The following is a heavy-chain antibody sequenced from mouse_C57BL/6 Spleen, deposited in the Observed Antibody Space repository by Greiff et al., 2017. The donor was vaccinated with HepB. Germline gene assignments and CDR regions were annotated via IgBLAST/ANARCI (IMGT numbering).Heavy chain of an antibody. CDR1: GYSITSGYY. CDR2: ISYDGSN. J-gene: IGHJ3*01. V-gene: IGHV3-6*01. CDR3: ARVGYYGSSAWFAY. D-gene: IGHD1-1*01. Sequence: ESGPGLVKPSQSLSLTCSVTGYSITSGYYWNWIRQFPGNKLEWMGYISYDGSNNYNPSLKNRISITRETSKNQFFLKLNSVTTEDTATYYCARVGYYGSSAWFAYWGQGTLVTVSA.